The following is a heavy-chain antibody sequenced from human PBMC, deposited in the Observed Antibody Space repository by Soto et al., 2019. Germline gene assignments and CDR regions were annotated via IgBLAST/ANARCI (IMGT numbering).Heavy chain of an antibody. CDR1: GDRVSSNSAA. J-gene: IGHJ4*02. V-gene: IGHV6-1*01. D-gene: IGHD3-22*01. Sequence: SQTLPLTYAISGDRVSSNSAAWNWIRQSPSRGLEWLGRTYYRSKWYNDYAVSVKSRITINPDTSKNQFSLQLNSVTPEDTAVYYCAGPASSGYYRSFYWGQGTLVTVSS. CDR3: AGPASSGYYRSFY. CDR2: TYYRSKWYN.